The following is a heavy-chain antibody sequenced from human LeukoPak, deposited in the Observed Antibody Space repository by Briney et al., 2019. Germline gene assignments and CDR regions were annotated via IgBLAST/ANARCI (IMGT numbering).Heavy chain of an antibody. D-gene: IGHD2-21*02. CDR1: GFTFRNFW. CDR3: ATFNCGGDCYLFDC. V-gene: IGHV3-7*01. J-gene: IGHJ4*02. Sequence: GGSLRLSCAASGFTFRNFWMSWVRQAPGKGLEWVANIKQDGSEKYYVDSVKGRFTISRDNAKNSLYLQMNSLRAEDTAVYYCATFNCGGDCYLFDCWGQGTLVTVSS. CDR2: IKQDGSEK.